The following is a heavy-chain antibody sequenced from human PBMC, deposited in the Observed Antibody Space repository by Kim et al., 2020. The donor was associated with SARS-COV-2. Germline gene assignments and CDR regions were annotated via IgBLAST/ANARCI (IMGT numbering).Heavy chain of an antibody. CDR2: ISYDGSNK. Sequence: GGSLRLSCAASGFTFSSYGMHWVRQAPGKGLEWVAVISYDGSNKYYADSVKGRFTISRDNSKNTLYLQMNSLRAEDTAVYYCAKEEGSGYSSGWTYYYYGMDVWSQGTTGTVSS. D-gene: IGHD6-19*01. V-gene: IGHV3-30*18. J-gene: IGHJ6*02. CDR3: AKEEGSGYSSGWTYYYYGMDV. CDR1: GFTFSSYG.